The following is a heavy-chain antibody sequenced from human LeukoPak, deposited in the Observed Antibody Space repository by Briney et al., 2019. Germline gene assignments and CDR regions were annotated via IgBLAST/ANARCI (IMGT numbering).Heavy chain of an antibody. D-gene: IGHD6-19*01. V-gene: IGHV3-48*01. CDR2: ITSGSSTI. Sequence: PGGSLRLSCAASGFTFSSYSMNWVRQAPGKGLEWVSYITSGSSTIYYADSVRGRFTISRDNAKNSLSLQMNSLRAEDTAVYYCARDLQWLVPGDAFDIWGQGTMVTVSS. CDR1: GFTFSSYS. J-gene: IGHJ3*02. CDR3: ARDLQWLVPGDAFDI.